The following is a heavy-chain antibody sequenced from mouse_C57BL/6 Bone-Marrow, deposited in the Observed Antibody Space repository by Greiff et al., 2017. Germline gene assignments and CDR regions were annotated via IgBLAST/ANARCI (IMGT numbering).Heavy chain of an antibody. CDR1: GFTFSSYA. V-gene: IGHV5-9-1*02. Sequence: EVKLMESGEGLVKPGGSLKLSCAASGFTFSSYAMSWVRQTPEKRLEWVAYISSGGDYIYYADTVKGRFTISRDNARNTLYLQMSSLKSEDTAMYYCTRGVWSFWYFDVWGTGTTVTVSS. D-gene: IGHD2-10*02. CDR2: ISSGGDYI. CDR3: TRGVWSFWYFDV. J-gene: IGHJ1*03.